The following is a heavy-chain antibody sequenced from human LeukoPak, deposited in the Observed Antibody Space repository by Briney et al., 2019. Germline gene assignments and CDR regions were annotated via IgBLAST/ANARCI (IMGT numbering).Heavy chain of an antibody. CDR3: ASGFSSSPYFDY. J-gene: IGHJ4*02. CDR1: GFTFSAYY. Sequence: GGSLRLSCAASGFTFSAYYMNWVRQAPGKGLEWVSFITGSSSYIYYTDSVRGRFTISRDNAKNSLFLQMNSLRDEDTAAYYCASGFSSSPYFDYWGQGTLVTVSS. CDR2: ITGSSSYI. V-gene: IGHV3-21*01. D-gene: IGHD6-6*01.